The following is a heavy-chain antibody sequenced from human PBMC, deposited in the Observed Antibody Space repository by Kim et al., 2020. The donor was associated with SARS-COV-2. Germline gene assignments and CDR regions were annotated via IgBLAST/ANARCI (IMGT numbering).Heavy chain of an antibody. J-gene: IGHJ6*03. Sequence: ASVKVSCKASGYTFTGYYMHWVRQAPGQGLEWMGWINPNSGGTNYAQKFQGRVTMTRDTSISTAYMELSRLRSDDTAVYYCARVSRIAVAGKHMDVWGKGTTVTVSS. CDR3: ARVSRIAVAGKHMDV. D-gene: IGHD6-19*01. CDR1: GYTFTGYY. CDR2: INPNSGGT. V-gene: IGHV1-2*02.